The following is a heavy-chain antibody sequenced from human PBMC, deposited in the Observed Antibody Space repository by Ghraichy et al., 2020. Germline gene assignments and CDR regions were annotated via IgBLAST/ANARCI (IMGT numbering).Heavy chain of an antibody. Sequence: SETLSLTCTVSGGSISSYYWSWIRQPPGKGLEWIGYIYYSGSTNYNPSLKSRVTISVDTSKNQFSLKLSSVTAADTAVYYCARAPVFGGVIGFDYWGQGTLVTVSS. CDR3: ARAPVFGGVIGFDY. D-gene: IGHD3-16*01. CDR1: GGSISSYY. V-gene: IGHV4-59*01. CDR2: IYYSGST. J-gene: IGHJ4*02.